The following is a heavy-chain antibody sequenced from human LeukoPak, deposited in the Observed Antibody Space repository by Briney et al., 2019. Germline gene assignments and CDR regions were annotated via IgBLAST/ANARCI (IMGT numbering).Heavy chain of an antibody. Sequence: GGSLRLSCAASGFTFSSYGIHWVRQAPGKGLEWVAVIWHDGRNKYYADSVKGRFTISRDNSKNTVLLQMNSLRAENTAIYYCARDWGSDEAIDYWGQGTLVTVSS. J-gene: IGHJ4*02. CDR1: GFTFSSYG. D-gene: IGHD2-21*02. CDR3: ARDWGSDEAIDY. V-gene: IGHV3-33*01. CDR2: IWHDGRNK.